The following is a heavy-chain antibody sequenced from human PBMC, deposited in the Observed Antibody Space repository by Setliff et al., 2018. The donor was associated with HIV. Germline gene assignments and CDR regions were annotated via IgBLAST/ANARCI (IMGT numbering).Heavy chain of an antibody. J-gene: IGHJ4*02. D-gene: IGHD2-2*01. V-gene: IGHV3-30*01. CDR1: GFTFNTYA. CDR2: ISVDGSGK. CDR3: AKEDQRVTSVDY. Sequence: GGSLRLSCAASGFTFNTYAMHCIRQPPGKGLEWVAAISVDGSGKFYADSVKGRFTISRDNSKNTLFLQMNSLRSEDTAVYYCAKEDQRVTSVDYWGQGTPVTVSS.